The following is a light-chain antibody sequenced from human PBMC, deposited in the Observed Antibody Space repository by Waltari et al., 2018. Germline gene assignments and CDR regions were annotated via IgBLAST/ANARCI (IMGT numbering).Light chain of an antibody. V-gene: IGLV2-8*01. CDR2: EVS. Sequence: QSALTQPPSASGSPGQPVTISCTGTSSDVGGYNYVSWYQQHPGKTPKLMISEVSKRPSGVPDRFSGSKSGNTASLTVSGLQAEDEADYYCSSYAGSNNFVVFGGGTKLTVL. CDR1: SSDVGGYNY. J-gene: IGLJ2*01. CDR3: SSYAGSNNFVV.